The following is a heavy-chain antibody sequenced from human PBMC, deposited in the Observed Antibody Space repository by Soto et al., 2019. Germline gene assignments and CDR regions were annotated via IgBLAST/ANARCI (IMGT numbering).Heavy chain of an antibody. Sequence: EVQLLESGGGLVQPGGSLRLSCGGSGFTFNSYAMPWVRQAPGKGLEWVAAISGSGGNKYYANSVKGRFTISRDQSKDTLYLRMNSLRAEDTAIYYCAKDRHYSSGTYSDSHLDYGGQGTRVTVSS. D-gene: IGHD3-10*01. J-gene: IGHJ4*02. CDR3: AKDRHYSSGTYSDSHLDY. V-gene: IGHV3-23*01. CDR1: GFTFNSYA. CDR2: ISGSGGNK.